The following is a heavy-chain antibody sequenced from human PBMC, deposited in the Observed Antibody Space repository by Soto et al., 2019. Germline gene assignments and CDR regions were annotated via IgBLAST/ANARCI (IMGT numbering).Heavy chain of an antibody. Sequence: EVQLVESGGGLVKPGGSLRLSCAASGFTFSSYSMNWVRQAPGKGLEWVSSISSSSSYIYYADSVKGRFTISRDNAKNSLYLQMNRLRAEETAVYYCARVLWDYSKYGVFDYWGQGTLVTVSS. CDR1: GFTFSSYS. V-gene: IGHV3-21*01. D-gene: IGHD4-4*01. CDR2: ISSSSSYI. CDR3: ARVLWDYSKYGVFDY. J-gene: IGHJ4*02.